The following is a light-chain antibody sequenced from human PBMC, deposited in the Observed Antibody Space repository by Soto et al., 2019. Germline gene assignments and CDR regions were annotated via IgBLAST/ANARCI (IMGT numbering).Light chain of an antibody. CDR3: QQYGSSPLT. Sequence: EIVLTQSPGTLSLSPGKRATLSCRASQSVSSSYLAGYQQKPGQAPRLLIYGASSRATGIPDRFSGSGSGTDFTLTISRLEPEDFAVYYCQQYGSSPLTFGGGTKVEIK. V-gene: IGKV3-20*01. J-gene: IGKJ4*01. CDR1: QSVSSSY. CDR2: GAS.